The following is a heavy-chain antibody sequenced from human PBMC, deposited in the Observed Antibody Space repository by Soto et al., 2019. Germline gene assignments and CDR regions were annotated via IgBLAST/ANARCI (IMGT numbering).Heavy chain of an antibody. V-gene: IGHV3-30-3*01. CDR1: GFGFGGKT. Sequence: PGGSLRLSCAASGFGFGGKTMYWVRQAPDRGLEWVALIAPDGSQIYYADSVKGRFTISRDNSKNTLYLQMDSLRAEDTSLYLCATDIHATWLLNSWGQGTLVTVSS. J-gene: IGHJ5*02. D-gene: IGHD2-2*02. CDR2: IAPDGSQI. CDR3: ATDIHATWLLNS.